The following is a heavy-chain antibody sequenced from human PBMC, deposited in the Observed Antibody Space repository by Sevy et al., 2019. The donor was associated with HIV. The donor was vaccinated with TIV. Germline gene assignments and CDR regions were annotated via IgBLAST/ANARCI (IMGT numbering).Heavy chain of an antibody. D-gene: IGHD2-15*01. J-gene: IGHJ4*02. Sequence: GGSLRLSCAASGFTFSSYAMNWVRQAPGKGLEWVSSINAFSSNIYYADSVKGRFTISRDNAENSLYLQMNSVRAEDTAVYYGASDLFSGGTAVYGYWGQGTLVTVSS. CDR2: INAFSSNI. CDR3: ASDLFSGGTAVYGY. V-gene: IGHV3-21*01. CDR1: GFTFSSYA.